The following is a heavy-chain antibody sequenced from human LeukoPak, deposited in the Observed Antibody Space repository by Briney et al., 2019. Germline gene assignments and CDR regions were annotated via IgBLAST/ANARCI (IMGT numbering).Heavy chain of an antibody. J-gene: IGHJ3*02. CDR1: GFTFSTAW. CDR2: IKSKTDGGTT. CDR3: AKDRDSGSSGGDAFDI. Sequence: GGSLRLSCAASGFTFSTAWMSWVRQAPGKGLEWVGRIKSKTDGGTTDYAAPVKGRFTISRDHSKNTLYLQMNSLRAEDTAVYYGAKDRDSGSSGGDAFDIWGQGTMVTVSS. D-gene: IGHD1-26*01. V-gene: IGHV3-15*01.